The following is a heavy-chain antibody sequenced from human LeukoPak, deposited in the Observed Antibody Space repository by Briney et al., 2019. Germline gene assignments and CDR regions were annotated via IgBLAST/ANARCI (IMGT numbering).Heavy chain of an antibody. V-gene: IGHV4-61*01. D-gene: IGHD6-13*01. CDR2: IYYSGST. Sequence: SETLSLTCTVSGGSISSSSYYWSWIRQPPGKGLEWIGYIYYSGSTNYNPSLKSRVTISVDTSKNQFSLKLSSVTAADTAVYYCARAGIAAAGTGDAFDIWGQGTMVTVSS. J-gene: IGHJ3*02. CDR1: GGSISSSSYY. CDR3: ARAGIAAAGTGDAFDI.